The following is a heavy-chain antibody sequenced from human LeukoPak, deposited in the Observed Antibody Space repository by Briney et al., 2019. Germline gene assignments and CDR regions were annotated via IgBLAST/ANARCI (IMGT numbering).Heavy chain of an antibody. CDR2: INPNSGGT. CDR3: ARVTLRFLGDAFAL. D-gene: IGHD3-3*01. Sequence: ASVKVSCKASGYTFTDYYMHWIGQAPGQGLEWMGWINPNSGGTNYAQKFQGSVSMTRDTSITTAYMELSRLRFDDTAVYYCARVTLRFLGDAFALWGQGTMVTVSS. CDR1: GYTFTDYY. V-gene: IGHV1-2*02. J-gene: IGHJ3*01.